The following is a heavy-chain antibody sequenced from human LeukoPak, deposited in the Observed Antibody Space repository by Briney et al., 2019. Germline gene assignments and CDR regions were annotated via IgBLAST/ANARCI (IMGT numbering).Heavy chain of an antibody. J-gene: IGHJ5*02. CDR1: GGTFSSYA. CDR3: ARDRGKMATIIPYAGFDP. Sequence: SVKVSCKASGGTFSSYAISWARQAPGQGLEWMGGIIPIFGTANYAQKFQGRVTITTDESTSTAYMELSSLRSEDTAVYYCARDRGKMATIIPYAGFDPWGQGTLVTVSS. V-gene: IGHV1-69*05. D-gene: IGHD5-24*01. CDR2: IIPIFGTA.